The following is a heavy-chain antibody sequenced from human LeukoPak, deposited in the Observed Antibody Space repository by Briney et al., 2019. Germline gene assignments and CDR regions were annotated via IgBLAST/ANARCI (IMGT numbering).Heavy chain of an antibody. D-gene: IGHD6-13*01. V-gene: IGHV4-34*01. CDR1: GVSFSGYY. CDR3: ARGNLYSRNFDY. CDR2: INHSGST. Sequence: SETLSLTCAVYGVSFSGYYWSWLRQPPGKGLKWIGEINHSGSTNYNPSLKSRAIISVDTSKNQFSLKLSSVTAADAAVYYCARGNLYSRNFDYWGQGTLVTVSS. J-gene: IGHJ4*02.